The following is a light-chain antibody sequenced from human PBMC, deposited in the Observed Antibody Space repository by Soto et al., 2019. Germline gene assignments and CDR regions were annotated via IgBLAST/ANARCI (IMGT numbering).Light chain of an antibody. Sequence: DIQMTQSPASLSASVGDRVTITCRASQSIRNYLNWYQPKPGKAPKLLIYAASSMQSGVPSRFSGSGSETDFPLTISSLQPDDSATYYCQQSFSPLWTFGQGTKVEV. CDR1: QSIRNY. V-gene: IGKV1-39*01. CDR3: QQSFSPLWT. J-gene: IGKJ1*01. CDR2: AAS.